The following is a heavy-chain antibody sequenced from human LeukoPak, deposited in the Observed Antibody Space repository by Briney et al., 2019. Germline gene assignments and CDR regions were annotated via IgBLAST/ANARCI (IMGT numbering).Heavy chain of an antibody. D-gene: IGHD2/OR15-2a*01. CDR3: ARVSGRNPYYYYYMDV. CDR2: IIPTFGTA. CDR1: GGTFSSYA. J-gene: IGHJ6*03. V-gene: IGHV1-69*13. Sequence: GASVKVSCKASGGTFSSYAISWVRQAPGQGLEWMGGIIPTFGTANYAQKFQGRVTITADESTSTAYMELSSLRSEDTAVYYCARVSGRNPYYYYYMDVWGKGTTVTVSS.